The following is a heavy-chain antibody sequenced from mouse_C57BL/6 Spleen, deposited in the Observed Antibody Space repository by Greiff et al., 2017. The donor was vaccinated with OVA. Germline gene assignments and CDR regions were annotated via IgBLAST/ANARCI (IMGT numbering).Heavy chain of an antibody. J-gene: IGHJ1*03. CDR1: GFTFSDAW. V-gene: IGHV6-6*01. D-gene: IGHD4-1*01. CDR3: TRPLTGRYFDV. Sequence: EVNVVESGGGLVQPGGSMKLSCAASGFTFSDAWMDWVRQSPEKGLEWVAEIRNKANNHATYYAESVKGRFTISRDDSKSSVYLQMNSLRAEDTGIYYCTRPLTGRYFDVWGTGTTVTVSS. CDR2: IRNKANNHAT.